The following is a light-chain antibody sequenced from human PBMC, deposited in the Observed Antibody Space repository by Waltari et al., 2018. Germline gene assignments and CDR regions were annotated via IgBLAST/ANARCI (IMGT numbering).Light chain of an antibody. V-gene: IGLV2-18*02. CDR1: RTDVGSYSR. Sequence: QSALTQPPSVSGSPGQSVTTSCTGTRTDVGSYSRVSWYQQPPGSAPKVIIYEVNKRPSGVPDRFSGSKSGNTASLTISGLQPEDEADYYCSSYTSSTTLVFGGGTSLTVL. J-gene: IGLJ3*02. CDR2: EVN. CDR3: SSYTSSTTLV.